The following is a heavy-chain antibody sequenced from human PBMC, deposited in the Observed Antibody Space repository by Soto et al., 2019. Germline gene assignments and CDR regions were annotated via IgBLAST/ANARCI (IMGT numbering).Heavy chain of an antibody. J-gene: IGHJ4*02. Sequence: LETLSLTCTVSGGSISSYYWSWIRQPPGKGLEWIGYIYYSGSTNYNPSLKSRVTISVDTSKNQFSLKLSSVTAADTAVYYCARGLYDSSGYGYWGQGTLVTVSS. V-gene: IGHV4-59*01. D-gene: IGHD3-22*01. CDR3: ARGLYDSSGYGY. CDR1: GGSISSYY. CDR2: IYYSGST.